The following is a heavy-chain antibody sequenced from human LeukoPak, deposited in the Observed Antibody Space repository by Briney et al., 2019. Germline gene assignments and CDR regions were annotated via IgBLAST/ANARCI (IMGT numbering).Heavy chain of an antibody. CDR2: SHTGRGT. Sequence: SQTLSLTCTVSGGSGGSVSSGSYYWSWIRQPAGKGLEWIGRSHTGRGTKYNPSLKSSLTISRDTSKNQFSLKLTSVTAADTAVYYCARYCSSSSCYSDAFDYWGPGSLVTVSS. CDR1: GGSGGSVSSGSYY. CDR3: ARYCSSSSCYSDAFDY. V-gene: IGHV4-61*02. J-gene: IGHJ4*02. D-gene: IGHD2-2*01.